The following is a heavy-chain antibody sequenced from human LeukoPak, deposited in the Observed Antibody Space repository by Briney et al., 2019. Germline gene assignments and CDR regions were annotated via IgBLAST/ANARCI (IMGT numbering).Heavy chain of an antibody. V-gene: IGHV1-18*01. J-gene: IGHJ6*03. CDR2: ISAYNGNT. CDR3: ARVSLLWFGELFNYYYYYYMDV. D-gene: IGHD3-10*01. Sequence: ASVKVSCKASGYTFTSYGISWVRQAPEQGLEWMGWISAYNGNTNYAQKLQGRVTMTTDTSTSTAYMELRSLRSDDTAVYYCARVSLLWFGELFNYYYYYYMDVWGKGTTVTVSS. CDR1: GYTFTSYG.